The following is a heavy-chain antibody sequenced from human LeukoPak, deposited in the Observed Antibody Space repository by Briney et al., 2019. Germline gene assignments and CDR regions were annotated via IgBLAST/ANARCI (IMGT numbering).Heavy chain of an antibody. J-gene: IGHJ5*02. Sequence: GGSLRLSCAASGFTFSSYSMNWVRQAPGKGLEWVSAISGSGGSTYYADPVKGRFTISRDNSKDTLYLQMNSLRAEDTAVYYCANAPFDPWGQGTLVTVSS. CDR1: GFTFSSYS. CDR3: ANAPFDP. V-gene: IGHV3-23*01. CDR2: ISGSGGST.